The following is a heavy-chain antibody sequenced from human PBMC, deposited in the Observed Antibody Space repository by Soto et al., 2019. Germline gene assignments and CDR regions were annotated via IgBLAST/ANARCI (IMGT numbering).Heavy chain of an antibody. V-gene: IGHV1-2*02. CDR2: INPNSGGT. J-gene: IGHJ5*02. Sequence: GASVKVSCKASGYTFTDYYVHWVRQAPGHGLEWMGWINPNSGGTKSAQKFQGRVTITRDMSTSTAYMELSSLRSQYTAVYYCAAARLYYDILTGHNWFDPWGQGTLVTVSS. CDR3: AAARLYYDILTGHNWFDP. CDR1: GYTFTDYY. D-gene: IGHD3-9*01.